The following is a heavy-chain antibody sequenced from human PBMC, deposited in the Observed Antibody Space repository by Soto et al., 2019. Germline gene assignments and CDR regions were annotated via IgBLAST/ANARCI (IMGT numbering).Heavy chain of an antibody. CDR2: ISSSGSTI. CDR3: ARDAYPLEYPSSSPSVDY. V-gene: IGHV3-11*01. D-gene: IGHD6-6*01. CDR1: GFTFSDYY. Sequence: PGGSLRLSCAASGFTFSDYYMSWIRQAPGKGLEWVSYISSSGSTIYYADSVKGRFTISRDNAKNSLYLQMNSLRAEDTAVYYCARDAYPLEYPSSSPSVDYWGQGTLVTVSS. J-gene: IGHJ4*02.